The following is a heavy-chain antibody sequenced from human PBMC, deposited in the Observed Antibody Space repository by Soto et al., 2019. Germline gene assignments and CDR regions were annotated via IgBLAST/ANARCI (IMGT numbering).Heavy chain of an antibody. D-gene: IGHD5-12*01. CDR2: IIPIFGTA. CDR3: ASNVGPSLHDIVAPENWFDP. J-gene: IGHJ5*02. V-gene: IGHV1-69*13. Sequence: GASVKVSCKASGGTFSRYAISWVRQAPGQGLEWMGGIIPIFGTATYAQKFQGRVTITADESTSTAYMELRSLRSEETAVYYCASNVGPSLHDIVAPENWFDPGGQGTLVTASS. CDR1: GGTFSRYA.